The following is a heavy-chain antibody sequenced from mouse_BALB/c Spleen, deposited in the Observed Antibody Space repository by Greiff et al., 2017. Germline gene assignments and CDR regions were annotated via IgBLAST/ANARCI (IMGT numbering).Heavy chain of an antibody. CDR3: ARGAGTGFAY. D-gene: IGHD4-1*01. CDR2: IWSGGST. CDR1: GFSLTSYG. J-gene: IGHJ3*01. V-gene: IGHV2-2*02. Sequence: VKLVESGPGLVQPSQSLSITCTVSGFSLTSYGVHWVRQSPGKGLEWLGVIWSGGSTDYNAAFISRLSISKDNSKSQVFFKMNSLQANDTAIYYCARGAGTGFAYWGQGTLVTVSA.